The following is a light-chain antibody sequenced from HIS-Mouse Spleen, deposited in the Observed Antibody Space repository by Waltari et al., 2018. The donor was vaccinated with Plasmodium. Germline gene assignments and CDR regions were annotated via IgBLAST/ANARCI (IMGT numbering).Light chain of an antibody. Sequence: EIVMPQSPATLSVSPGERATFSGRASQRVSSNLAGYQQKPGQAPRLLIYGASTRATGIPARFSGSGSGTEFTLTISSLQSEDFAVYYCQQYNNWSFTFGPGTKVDIK. CDR3: QQYNNWSFT. CDR2: GAS. CDR1: QRVSSN. V-gene: IGKV3-15*01. J-gene: IGKJ3*01.